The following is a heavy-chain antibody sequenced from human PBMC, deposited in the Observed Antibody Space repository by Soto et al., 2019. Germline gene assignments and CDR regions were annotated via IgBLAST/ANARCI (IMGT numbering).Heavy chain of an antibody. D-gene: IGHD2-15*01. J-gene: IGHJ6*02. V-gene: IGHV3-11*06. CDR3: ARDFGYCSGGSCYSGYYYYYGMDV. CDR1: GFTFSDYY. CDR2: ISSSSSYT. Sequence: QVQLVESGGGLVKPGGSLRLSCAASGFTFSDYYMSWIRQAPGKGLEWVSYISSSSSYTNYADSVKGRFTISRDNAKKSLYLQMSSLRAEDTAVYYCARDFGYCSGGSCYSGYYYYYGMDVWGQGTTVTVSS.